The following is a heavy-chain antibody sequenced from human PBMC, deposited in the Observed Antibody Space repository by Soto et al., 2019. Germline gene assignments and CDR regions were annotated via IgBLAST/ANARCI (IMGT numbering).Heavy chain of an antibody. CDR3: VRSKGGYSYGTPFAY. J-gene: IGHJ4*02. Sequence: EVQLEESGGALVQPGRSLRLSCAASGFTFDDYAMYWVRQVLGKGLEWVSSISWNSGNIGYADSVKGRFTTSRDNAENSLYLQMTSLRPEDTALYYCVRSKGGYSYGTPFAYWGQGTLVTVSS. CDR2: ISWNSGNI. D-gene: IGHD5-18*01. CDR1: GFTFDDYA. V-gene: IGHV3-9*01.